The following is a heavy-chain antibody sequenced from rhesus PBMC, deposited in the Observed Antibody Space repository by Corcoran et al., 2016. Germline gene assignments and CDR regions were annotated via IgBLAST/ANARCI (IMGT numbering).Heavy chain of an antibody. CDR3: ASPGGTVTDVEYFEF. V-gene: IGHV1-156*01. CDR2: VDPVNGEI. Sequence: EVQLVQSGAEVKKPGASVKDSCKGSGYTFTELSMHWGRQAPGNGVVGMGGVDPVNGEIIHAEKYQGRVTMTEDTSTATAYMELSSLRSEDTAVYYCASPGGTVTDVEYFEFWGQGALVTVSS. D-gene: IGHD4-23*01. J-gene: IGHJ1*01. CDR1: GYTFTELS.